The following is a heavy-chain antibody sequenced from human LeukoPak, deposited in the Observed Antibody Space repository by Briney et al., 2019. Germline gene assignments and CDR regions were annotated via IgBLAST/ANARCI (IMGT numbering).Heavy chain of an antibody. CDR3: ARVSFDGYYFDY. J-gene: IGHJ4*02. D-gene: IGHD3-10*01. V-gene: IGHV4-59*01. CDR2: IYYSGST. CDR1: GGSISSYY. Sequence: SETLSLTCTVSGGSISSYYWSWIRQPPGKGLEWIGYIYYSGSTNYSPSLKSRVTISVDTSKNQFSLKLSSVTAADTAVYYCARVSFDGYYFDYWGQGTLVTVSS.